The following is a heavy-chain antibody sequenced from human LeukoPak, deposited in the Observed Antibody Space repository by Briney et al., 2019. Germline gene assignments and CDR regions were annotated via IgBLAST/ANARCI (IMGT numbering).Heavy chain of an antibody. CDR2: ISYDGSNK. D-gene: IGHD2-15*01. J-gene: IGHJ4*02. CDR3: AREMESYCSGGSCYPIDY. V-gene: IGHV3-30*04. CDR1: GFTFSSYA. Sequence: GGSLRLSCAASGFTFSSYAMHWVRQAPGKGLEWVAVISYDGSNKYYADSVKGRFTISRDNSKNTLYLQMNSLRAEDTAVYYCAREMESYCSGGSCYPIDYWGQGTLVTVSS.